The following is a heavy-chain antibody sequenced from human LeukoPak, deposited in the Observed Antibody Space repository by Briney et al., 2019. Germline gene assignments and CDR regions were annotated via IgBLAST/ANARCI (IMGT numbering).Heavy chain of an antibody. CDR2: INHNGNVN. Sequence: GGSLRLACAAAGFTFSRYWMNWARQAPGKGLEWVHSINHNGNVNSYVASVKRRFPISRDNPNNSLYLQMSNLRAEDTAVYFCARGGGLDLWGQGATVTVSS. D-gene: IGHD3-16*01. V-gene: IGHV3-7*03. CDR1: GFTFSRYW. J-gene: IGHJ6*02. CDR3: ARGGGLDL.